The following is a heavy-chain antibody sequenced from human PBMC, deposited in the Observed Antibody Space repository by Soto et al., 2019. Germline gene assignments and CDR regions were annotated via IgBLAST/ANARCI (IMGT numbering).Heavy chain of an antibody. D-gene: IGHD3-3*01. CDR1: GFTFSSYA. CDR2: ISGSGGST. J-gene: IGHJ4*02. V-gene: IGHV3-23*01. Sequence: GGSLRLSCAASGFTFSSYAMSWVRQAPGKGLEWVSAISGSGGSTYYADSVKGRFTISRDNSKNTLYLQMNSLRAEDTAVYYCAKDRGRGVDFWSGYNYWGQGTLVTVSS. CDR3: AKDRGRGVDFWSGYNY.